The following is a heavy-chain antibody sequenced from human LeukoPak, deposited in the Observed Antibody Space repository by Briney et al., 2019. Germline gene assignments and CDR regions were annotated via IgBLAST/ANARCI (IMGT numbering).Heavy chain of an antibody. Sequence: SETLSLTCAVSGGSISRYYWSWIRQPPGKGLEWIGYIFYNGNTNYNPSLRSRVTMSLDTSKNQFSLKLTSVTAADTAVYYCARDGPYGSGSYYPFDYWGQGTLVTVSS. CDR3: ARDGPYGSGSYYPFDY. V-gene: IGHV4-59*01. D-gene: IGHD3-10*01. CDR1: GGSISRYY. J-gene: IGHJ4*02. CDR2: IFYNGNT.